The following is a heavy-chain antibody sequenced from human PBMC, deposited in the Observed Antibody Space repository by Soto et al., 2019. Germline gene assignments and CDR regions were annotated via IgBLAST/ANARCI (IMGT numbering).Heavy chain of an antibody. CDR3: ARETEGYDILTGYYGGSWFDP. CDR1: GYTFTSYG. J-gene: IGHJ5*02. V-gene: IGHV1-18*01. D-gene: IGHD3-9*01. Sequence: QVQLVQSGAEVKKPGASVKVSCKASGYTFTSYGISWVRQAPGQGLEWMGWISAYNGNTNYAQKLQGRVTMTTDTSTSTAYMELRSLRSDDTGVYYCARETEGYDILTGYYGGSWFDPWGQGTLVTVSS. CDR2: ISAYNGNT.